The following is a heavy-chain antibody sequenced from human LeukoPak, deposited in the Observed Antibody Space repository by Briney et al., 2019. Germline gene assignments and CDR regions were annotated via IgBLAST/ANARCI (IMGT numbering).Heavy chain of an antibody. CDR3: ARDLGCSGGSCYFDYFDF. CDR1: GYTFTSYY. CDR2: INPSGGST. D-gene: IGHD2-15*01. Sequence: AASVKVSCKASGYTFTSYYMHWERQAPGQGLEWMGMINPSGGSTSYAQKFQGRVTMTRDTSTSTVYMELSSLRSEDTAVYYCARDLGCSGGSCYFDYFDFWGQGTLVTVPS. J-gene: IGHJ4*02. V-gene: IGHV1-46*01.